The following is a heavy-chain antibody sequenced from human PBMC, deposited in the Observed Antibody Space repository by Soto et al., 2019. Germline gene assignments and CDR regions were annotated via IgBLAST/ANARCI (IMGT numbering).Heavy chain of an antibody. D-gene: IGHD6-13*01. J-gene: IGHJ4*02. CDR3: ARIGYRSSSFDY. Sequence: EVPLVESGGGLVQSGGSLRLSCAASGFTFTNYWMSWVRQAPGKGLEWVANIKQDGSEKDYVDSVKGRLTISRDNAKNSVYLQVNSLRAEDTGVYYCARIGYRSSSFDYWGQGTLVTVSS. CDR1: GFTFTNYW. V-gene: IGHV3-7*04. CDR2: IKQDGSEK.